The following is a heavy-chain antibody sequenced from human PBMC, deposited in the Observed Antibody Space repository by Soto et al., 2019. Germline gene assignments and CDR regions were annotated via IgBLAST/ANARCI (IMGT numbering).Heavy chain of an antibody. CDR3: ARRAASGRHFDH. CDR2: ISSSRNSM. V-gene: IGHV3-11*01. J-gene: IGHJ4*02. CDR1: GFTFSDHY. Sequence: QVQLVESGGGLVMPGESLRLSCAASGFTFSDHYMSWIRQAPGKGLEWVSYISSSRNSMYYADSVKGRFTVSRDNAENSLYLQMNSLRAEDTAVYYCARRAASGRHFDHWGQGTLVSVSS. D-gene: IGHD6-13*01.